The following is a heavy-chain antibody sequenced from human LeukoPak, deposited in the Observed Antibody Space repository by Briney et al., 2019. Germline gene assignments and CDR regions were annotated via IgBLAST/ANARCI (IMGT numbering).Heavy chain of an antibody. CDR3: ARAVTIFGAVSWFDP. CDR2: INYSGST. V-gene: IGHV4-59*11. Sequence: SETLSLTCIVSDGSISSHYWSWIRQPPGKGPEWIGYINYSGSTNFNPSLKSRVTMSVDTSKNQFSLRLNSVTAADSAVYYCARAVTIFGAVSWFDPWGQGTLVTVSS. CDR1: DGSISSHY. D-gene: IGHD3-3*01. J-gene: IGHJ5*02.